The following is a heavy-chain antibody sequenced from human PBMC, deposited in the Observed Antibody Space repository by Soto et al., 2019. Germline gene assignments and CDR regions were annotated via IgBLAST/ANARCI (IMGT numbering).Heavy chain of an antibody. V-gene: IGHV1-24*01. Sequence: GASVKVSCKASGYTFTGYYMHWVRQAPGQGLEWMGGIDPEDGETIYAQKFQGRVTMTEDTSTDTAYMELSSLRSEDTAVYCCATTTLPLYSSRPPSGRGYYYYYMDVWGKGTTVTVSS. J-gene: IGHJ6*03. D-gene: IGHD6-13*01. CDR2: IDPEDGET. CDR1: GYTFTGYY. CDR3: ATTTLPLYSSRPPSGRGYYYYYMDV.